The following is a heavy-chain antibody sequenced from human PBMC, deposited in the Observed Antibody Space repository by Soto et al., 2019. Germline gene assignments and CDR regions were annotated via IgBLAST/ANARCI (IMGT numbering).Heavy chain of an antibody. V-gene: IGHV1-69*06. J-gene: IGHJ6*02. Sequence: SVKVSCKASGGTFSSYAISWVRQAPGQGLEWMGGIIPIFGTANYAQKFQGRVTITADKSTSTAYMELSSLRSEDTAVYYCARVWAAAANYYYYGMDVWGQGTTVTVSS. CDR1: GGTFSSYA. CDR3: ARVWAAAANYYYYGMDV. CDR2: IIPIFGTA. D-gene: IGHD6-13*01.